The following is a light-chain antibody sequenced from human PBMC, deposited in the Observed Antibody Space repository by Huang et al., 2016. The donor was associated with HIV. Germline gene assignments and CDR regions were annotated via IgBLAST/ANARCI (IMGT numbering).Light chain of an antibody. V-gene: IGKV2-30*02. CDR1: QSLIHSNGNTY. CDR3: MQGTHLFT. CDR2: QFS. J-gene: IGKJ4*01. Sequence: VVLTQSPLYLSVTLGQPASSPCRSSQSLIHSNGNTYLNWFQQRPGQSPRRIISQFSRRDSGGADRFSGSGSGTDFPLKISRVEAEDVGVYYCMQGTHLFTFGGGTRVDIK.